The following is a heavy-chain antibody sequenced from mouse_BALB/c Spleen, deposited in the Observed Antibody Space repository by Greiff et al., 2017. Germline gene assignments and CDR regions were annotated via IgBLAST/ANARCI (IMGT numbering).Heavy chain of an antibody. J-gene: IGHJ4*01. CDR3: ARGGDGSYAMDY. CDR1: GFTFSSYA. CDR2: ISSGGST. V-gene: IGHV5-6-5*01. D-gene: IGHD2-3*01. Sequence: EVQGVESGGGLVKPGGSLKLSCAASGFTFSSYAMSWVRQTPEKRLEWVASISSGGSTYYPDSVKGRFTISRDNARNILYLQMSSLRSEDTAMYYCARGGDGSYAMDYWGQGTSVTVSS.